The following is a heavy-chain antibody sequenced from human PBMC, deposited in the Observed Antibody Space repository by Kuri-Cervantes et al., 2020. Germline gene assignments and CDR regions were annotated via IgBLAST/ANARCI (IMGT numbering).Heavy chain of an antibody. CDR2: IYSGGST. V-gene: IGHV3-66*01. CDR3: ARDRPDDSSGYYLGYGMDV. CDR1: GFTVSSNY. Sequence: GSLRLSCAASGFTVSSNYMSWVRQAPGKGLEWVSVIYSGGSTYYADSVKGRFTISRDNSKNTLYLQMNSLRAEDTAVYYCARDRPDDSSGYYLGYGMDVWGQGTTVTVSS. J-gene: IGHJ6*02. D-gene: IGHD3-22*01.